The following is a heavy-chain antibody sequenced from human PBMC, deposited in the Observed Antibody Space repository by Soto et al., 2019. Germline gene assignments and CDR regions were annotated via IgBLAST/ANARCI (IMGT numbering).Heavy chain of an antibody. CDR1: GGSINTNNYY. J-gene: IGHJ5*02. V-gene: IGHV4-39*01. CDR2: VFYNGTT. D-gene: IGHD2-15*01. CDR3: ARLVVVSPVANA. Sequence: PSETLSLTCTVSGGSINTNNYYWGWVRQPPGKGLEWIGSVFYNGTTYYSPSLKSQVTISLATSRTQFSLRLESVTAADTAVYYCARLVVVSPVANAWGQGTLVTVSS.